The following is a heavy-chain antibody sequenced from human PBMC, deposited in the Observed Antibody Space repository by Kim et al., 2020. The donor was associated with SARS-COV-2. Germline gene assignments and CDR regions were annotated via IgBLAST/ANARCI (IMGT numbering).Heavy chain of an antibody. Sequence: SETLSLTCTVSGGSISSGGYYWSWIRQHPGKGLEWIGYIYYSGSTYYNPSLKSRVTISVDTSKNQYSLKLSSVTAADTTVYYCARDPLNNPVRLGYYYYFVMDVWGRGTTVTVSS. CDR2: IYYSGST. D-gene: IGHD1-20*01. CDR1: GGSISSGGYY. V-gene: IGHV4-31*03. J-gene: IGHJ6*02. CDR3: ARDPLNNPVRLGYYYYFVMDV.